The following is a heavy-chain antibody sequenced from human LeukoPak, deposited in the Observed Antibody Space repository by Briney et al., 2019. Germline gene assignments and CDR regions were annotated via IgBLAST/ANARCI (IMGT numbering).Heavy chain of an antibody. CDR2: IYYSGST. V-gene: IGHV4-59*11. Sequence: SETLSLTCTVSGGSISSHYWSWIRQPPGKGLEWIGYIYYSGSTNYNPSLKSRVTMSLHTSKNQFSLKLSSVTAADTAVYYCARTESSGYYDDAFDIWGQGTMVTVSS. J-gene: IGHJ3*02. D-gene: IGHD3-22*01. CDR1: GGSISSHY. CDR3: ARTESSGYYDDAFDI.